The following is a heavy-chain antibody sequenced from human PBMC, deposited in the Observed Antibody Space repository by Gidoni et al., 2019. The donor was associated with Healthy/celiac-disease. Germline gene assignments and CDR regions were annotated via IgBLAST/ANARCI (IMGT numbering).Heavy chain of an antibody. V-gene: IGHV3-23*01. CDR1: GFTFSSYA. J-gene: IGHJ3*02. D-gene: IGHD3-22*01. CDR2: ISGSGGRT. CDR3: AKDWETYYYDSSGPDDAFDI. Sequence: EVQLLEAGGGLVQPGGSLRLSGAAAGFTFSSYAMRWVRQAPGKGLVWVSAISGSGGRTSSADSVKGRFTISRDNSKNTLYLHMNSLRAEDTAVYYCAKDWETYYYDSSGPDDAFDIWGQGTMVTVSS.